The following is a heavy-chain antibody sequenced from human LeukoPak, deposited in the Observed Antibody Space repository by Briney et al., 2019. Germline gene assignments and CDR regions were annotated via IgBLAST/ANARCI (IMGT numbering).Heavy chain of an antibody. Sequence: GGSLRLSCAASGFTFSSYAMSWVRQAPGKGLEWVSAISGSGGSTYYADSVKGRFTISRDNSKNTLYLQMNSLRAGDTAVYYCAKSRAIVVVTEFDYWGQGTLVTVSS. CDR2: ISGSGGST. J-gene: IGHJ4*02. V-gene: IGHV3-23*01. D-gene: IGHD2-21*02. CDR1: GFTFSSYA. CDR3: AKSRAIVVVTEFDY.